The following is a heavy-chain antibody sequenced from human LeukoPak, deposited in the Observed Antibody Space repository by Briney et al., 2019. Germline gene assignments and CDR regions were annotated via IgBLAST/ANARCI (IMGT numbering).Heavy chain of an antibody. J-gene: IGHJ5*02. D-gene: IGHD3-10*01. CDR2: INPNTGGT. CDR1: GYTFTGYY. Sequence: GASVKVSCKASGYTFTGYYMHWVRQAPGQGLEWMGWINPNTGGTNYVQKFQGRVTMTRDTSISTASMELRRLRSDDTAVYYCARQTRITMVRGMDWLDTWDQGTLATVSS. CDR3: ARQTRITMVRGMDWLDT. V-gene: IGHV1-2*02.